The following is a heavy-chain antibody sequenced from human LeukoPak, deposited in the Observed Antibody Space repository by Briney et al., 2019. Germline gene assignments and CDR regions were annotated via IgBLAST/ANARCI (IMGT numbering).Heavy chain of an antibody. Sequence: ASVKVSCKPSGFTFTSYYIHWVRQAPGQGLEWMGWMNPSSGSTKFAQKFQGRVSMTGDTSISAAYMDLSSLRFDDTAVYFCARGTGDWGLHYFAYWGQGTLVTVSS. J-gene: IGHJ4*02. D-gene: IGHD7-27*01. V-gene: IGHV1-2*02. CDR3: ARGTGDWGLHYFAY. CDR1: GFTFTSYY. CDR2: MNPSSGST.